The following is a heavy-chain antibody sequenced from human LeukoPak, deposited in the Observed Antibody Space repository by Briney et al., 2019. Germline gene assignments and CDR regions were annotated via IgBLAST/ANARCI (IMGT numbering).Heavy chain of an antibody. CDR2: IYYSGST. D-gene: IGHD5-18*01. Sequence: SETLSLTCTVSGGSISSYYWSWIRQPPGKGLEWIGYIYYSGSTNYNPSLKSRVIISVDTSKNQFSLKLSSVTAADTAVYYCARDSGYSYGYHDDAFDIWGQGTMVTVSS. J-gene: IGHJ3*02. CDR1: GGSISSYY. V-gene: IGHV4-59*01. CDR3: ARDSGYSYGYHDDAFDI.